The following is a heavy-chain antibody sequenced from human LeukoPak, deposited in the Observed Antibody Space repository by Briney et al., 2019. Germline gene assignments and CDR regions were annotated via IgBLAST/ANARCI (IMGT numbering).Heavy chain of an antibody. D-gene: IGHD3-10*02. CDR2: IYPDDSDT. J-gene: IGHJ5*02. CDR3: ARLVRLLTDWFDP. Sequence: GGSLKISCKGSGYNFTKHWIGWVRQMPGKGLEWMGIIYPDDSDTKYSPSFEGQVTISVDKSISTAYLQWSSLKASDTAIYYCARLVRLLTDWFDPWGQGTLVTVSS. CDR1: GYNFTKHW. V-gene: IGHV5-51*01.